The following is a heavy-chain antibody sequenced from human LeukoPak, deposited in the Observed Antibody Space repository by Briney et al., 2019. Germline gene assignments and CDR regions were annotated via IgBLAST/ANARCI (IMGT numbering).Heavy chain of an antibody. V-gene: IGHV4-39*01. Sequence: PSETLSLTCTVSGGSISSSSYYWGWIRQPPGRGREWIVNIYYRGGTYYNPSLKSRVTISVYTSKNQFSLKLSSVTAADTAVYYCARVSPRDRMDDCWGQGTLVTVSS. J-gene: IGHJ4*02. CDR2: IYYRGGT. CDR1: GGSISSSSYY. CDR3: ARVSPRDRMDDC. D-gene: IGHD1-14*01.